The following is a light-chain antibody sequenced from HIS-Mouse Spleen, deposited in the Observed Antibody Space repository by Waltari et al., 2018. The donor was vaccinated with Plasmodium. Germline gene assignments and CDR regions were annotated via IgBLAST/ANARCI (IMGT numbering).Light chain of an antibody. Sequence: SYELTQPPSVSVSPGPPARITCSGDALPTKYAYWYQQKSGQAPVLVIYEDSKRPPGIPERFSGSSSGTMATLTISGAQVEDEADYYCYSTDSSGNHRVFGGGTKLTVL. CDR3: YSTDSSGNHRV. CDR1: ALPTKY. CDR2: EDS. J-gene: IGLJ3*02. V-gene: IGLV3-10*01.